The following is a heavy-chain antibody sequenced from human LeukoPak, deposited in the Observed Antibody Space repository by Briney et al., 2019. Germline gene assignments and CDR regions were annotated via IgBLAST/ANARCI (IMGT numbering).Heavy chain of an antibody. D-gene: IGHD2-15*01. CDR2: IYYSGNT. V-gene: IGHV4-59*01. CDR3: ARSLGYCSGGSCYSGNYPGYWFDP. J-gene: IGHJ5*02. CDR1: GGSIRTYY. Sequence: SETLSLTCIVSGGSIRTYYWSWIRQPPGKGLEWIGYIYYSGNTNYNPSLQSRVTVSVDTSKNQFSLKLSPVTAADTAVYYCARSLGYCSGGSCYSGNYPGYWFDPWGQGTLVTVSS.